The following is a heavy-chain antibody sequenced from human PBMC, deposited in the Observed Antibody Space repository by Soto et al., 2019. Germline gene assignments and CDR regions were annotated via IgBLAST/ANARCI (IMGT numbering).Heavy chain of an antibody. J-gene: IGHJ4*02. D-gene: IGHD5-18*01. CDR3: ARHGDVDTAMTPYPYYFDY. Sequence: TLSLTCTVSGGSISSYYWSWIRQPPGKGLEWIGYIYYSGSTNYNPSLKSRVTISVDTSKNQFSLKLSSVTAADTAVYYCARHGDVDTAMTPYPYYFDYWGQGTLVTVSS. CDR1: GGSISSYY. CDR2: IYYSGST. V-gene: IGHV4-59*08.